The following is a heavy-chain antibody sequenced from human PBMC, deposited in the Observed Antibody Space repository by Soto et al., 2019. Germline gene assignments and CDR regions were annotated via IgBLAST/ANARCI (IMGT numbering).Heavy chain of an antibody. CDR1: GGSISTSY. J-gene: IGHJ5*02. CDR2: VYHSGST. D-gene: IGHD6-19*01. V-gene: IGHV4-59*01. CDR3: ARGKWIAVPGDNWFDP. Sequence: QVQLQESGPGLVKPSETLSLTCTVSGGSISTSYWTWIRQPPGKGLEWIGYVYHSGSTNYNPSLKSRVTRSVDTSKNQFSLRLTSVTAADTAVYYCARGKWIAVPGDNWFDPWGQGALVTVSS.